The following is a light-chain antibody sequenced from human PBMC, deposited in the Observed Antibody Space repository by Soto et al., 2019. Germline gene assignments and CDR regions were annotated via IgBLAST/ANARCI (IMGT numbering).Light chain of an antibody. CDR3: QKYHVWPSLT. CDR1: QTVTSH. J-gene: IGKJ4*01. Sequence: EIVMTQSPVTLSVSPGERATLSCRASQTVTSHLAWYQQKPDQPPRLIIYGTSTRATGLPARFSGSGSGTELTLTISSLQCEDGAVYDCQKYHVWPSLTLGGGTKVYI. CDR2: GTS. V-gene: IGKV3-15*01.